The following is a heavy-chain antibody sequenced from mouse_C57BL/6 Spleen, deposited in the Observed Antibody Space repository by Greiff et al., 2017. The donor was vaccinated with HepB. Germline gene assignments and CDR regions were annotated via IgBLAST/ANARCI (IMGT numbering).Heavy chain of an antibody. CDR2: INYDGSST. V-gene: IGHV5-16*01. Sequence: EVKLVESEGGLVQPGSSMKLSCTASGFTFSDYYMAWVRQVPEKGLEWDANINYDGSSTYYLDSLKSRFIISTDNSKNILYLQRSSLKSEDTATYYCARGRNKVPYDYCFDYWGQGTTRTVSS. CDR3: ARGRNKVPYDYCFDY. D-gene: IGHD2-4*01. CDR1: GFTFSDYY. J-gene: IGHJ2*01.